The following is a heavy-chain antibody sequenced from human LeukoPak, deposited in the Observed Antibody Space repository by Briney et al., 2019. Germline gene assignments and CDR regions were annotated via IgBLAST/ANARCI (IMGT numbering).Heavy chain of an antibody. J-gene: IGHJ4*02. Sequence: ASVKVSCKASGYTFTGYYIHWVRQAPGQGLEWMGRINPNNGGTTYAQKLQGRVTMTRDTSISTAYMELSRLRSDDTAVYYCARDLSGWYGDFDYWGQGTLVTVSS. V-gene: IGHV1-2*06. CDR3: ARDLSGWYGDFDY. CDR1: GYTFTGYY. CDR2: INPNNGGT. D-gene: IGHD6-19*01.